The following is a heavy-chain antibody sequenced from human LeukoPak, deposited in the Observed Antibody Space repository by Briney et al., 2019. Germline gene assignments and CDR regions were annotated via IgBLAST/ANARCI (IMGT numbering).Heavy chain of an antibody. J-gene: IGHJ1*01. Sequence: SETLSLTCTVSGGSISSSSYYWGWIRQPPGKGLEWIGYIYYSGSTNYNPSLKSRVTMSVDTSKNQFSLRLSSVTALDTAVYYCALLWFGEYFQHWGQGTLVTVSS. CDR2: IYYSGST. D-gene: IGHD3-10*01. CDR1: GGSISSSSYY. V-gene: IGHV4-39*07. CDR3: ALLWFGEYFQH.